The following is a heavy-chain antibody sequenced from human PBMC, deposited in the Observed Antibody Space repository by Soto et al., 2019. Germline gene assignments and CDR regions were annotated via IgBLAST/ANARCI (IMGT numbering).Heavy chain of an antibody. J-gene: IGHJ3*02. CDR3: ARETTYQLLHAFDI. CDR1: GGSISSGGYY. CDR2: IYYSGST. D-gene: IGHD2-2*01. Sequence: QVQLQESGPGLVKPSQTLSLTCTVSGGSISSGGYYWSWIRQHPGKGLEWIGYIYYSGSTYYNPSLKSRVTISVDTSKNQFSLKLSSVTAAVTAVYYCARETTYQLLHAFDIWGQGTMVTVSS. V-gene: IGHV4-31*03.